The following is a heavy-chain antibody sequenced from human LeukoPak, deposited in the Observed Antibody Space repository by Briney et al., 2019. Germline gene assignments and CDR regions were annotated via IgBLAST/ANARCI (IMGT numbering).Heavy chain of an antibody. Sequence: SETLSLTCTVSGGSISIFYWSWIRQPAGKGPDWIGRIHSSGSINHNPSLKSRVTLSVDTSKNQFSLKLTSVAAADTAVYYCARGTFKDGLDVWGQGTTVTVSS. CDR2: IHSSGSI. CDR1: GGSISIFY. D-gene: IGHD2/OR15-2a*01. CDR3: ARGTFKDGLDV. J-gene: IGHJ6*02. V-gene: IGHV4-4*07.